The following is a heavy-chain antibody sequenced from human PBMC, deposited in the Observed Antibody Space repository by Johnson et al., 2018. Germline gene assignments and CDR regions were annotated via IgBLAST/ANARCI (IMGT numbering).Heavy chain of an antibody. D-gene: IGHD3-10*01. CDR2: IYSGGST. CDR3: ASPGVRGPDAFDI. J-gene: IGHJ3*02. CDR1: GFTVSSNY. V-gene: IGHV3-53*01. Sequence: EVQLVESGGGLIQPGGSLRLSCAASGFTVSSNYMSWVRQAPGKGLEWVSVIYSGGSTYYADSVKGRFTISRDNSKNMLYLQMNSLRAEDTAVYYWASPGVRGPDAFDIWGQGTMVTVSS.